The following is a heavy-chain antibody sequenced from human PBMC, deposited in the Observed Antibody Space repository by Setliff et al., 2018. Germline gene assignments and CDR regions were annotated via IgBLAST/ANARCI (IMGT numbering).Heavy chain of an antibody. V-gene: IGHV4-61*01. CDR2: IYHNGNT. J-gene: IGHJ6*02. D-gene: IGHD5-18*01. Sequence: PSETLSLTCTVSGGSISSMSYYWGWIRQPPGKGLEWIGYIYHNGNTNFNPSLKSRVNMSVDTSKNQIALNLKSVTAADTAVYYCARDRTAYSYGLDVWGQGTTVTV. CDR3: ARDRTAYSYGLDV. CDR1: GGSISSMSYY.